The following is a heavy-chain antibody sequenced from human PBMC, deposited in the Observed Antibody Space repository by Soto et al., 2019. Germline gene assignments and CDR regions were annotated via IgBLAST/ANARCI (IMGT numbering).Heavy chain of an antibody. D-gene: IGHD3-22*01. J-gene: IGHJ5*02. V-gene: IGHV4-31*03. CDR2: IYYSGGT. CDR1: GGSIGRGDYH. Sequence: PSETLSLTCTVSGGSIGRGDYHLSRIRPDPGKGLEWIGYIYYSGGTHYNPSLKRRVTILIYTSKNQVSLGLGSVTAADTAGYYCASIYVSSGYYYGNNWFDPWGQGTLVTVSS. CDR3: ASIYVSSGYYYGNNWFDP.